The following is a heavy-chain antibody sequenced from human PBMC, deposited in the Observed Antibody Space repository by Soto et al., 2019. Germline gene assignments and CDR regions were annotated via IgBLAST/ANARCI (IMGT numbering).Heavy chain of an antibody. D-gene: IGHD6-13*01. CDR2: ISYDGSNK. V-gene: IGHV3-30-3*01. Sequence: GGSLRLSCAASGFTFSIYAMHLVRQSPGKGLEWVAVISYDGSNKYYADSVKGRFTISRDNSKNTLYLQMNSLRAEDTAVYYCARARYSSSWGENNFYYGMDVWAQGTRVTVSS. CDR3: ARARYSSSWGENNFYYGMDV. CDR1: GFTFSIYA. J-gene: IGHJ6*02.